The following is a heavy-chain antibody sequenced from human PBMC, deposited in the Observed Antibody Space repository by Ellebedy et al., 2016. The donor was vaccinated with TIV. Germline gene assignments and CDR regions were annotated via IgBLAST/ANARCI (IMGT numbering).Heavy chain of an antibody. CDR1: GYTFTGYY. CDR3: ARGMKLGIVWYYFDY. CDR2: INPNSGGT. D-gene: IGHD7-27*01. Sequence: AASVKVSCKASGYTFTGYYMHWVRQAPGQGLEWMGWINPNSGGTNYAQKFQGWVTMTRDTSISTAYMELSRLRSDDTAVYYCARGMKLGIVWYYFDYWGQGTLVTVSS. V-gene: IGHV1-2*04. J-gene: IGHJ4*02.